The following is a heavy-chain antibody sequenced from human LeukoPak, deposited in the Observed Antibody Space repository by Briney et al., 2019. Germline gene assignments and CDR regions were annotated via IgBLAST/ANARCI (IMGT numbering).Heavy chain of an antibody. J-gene: IGHJ6*03. D-gene: IGHD2-2*02. Sequence: ASVKVSCKASGYTFTGYYMHWVRQAPGQGLEWMGWINPNSGGTNYAQKFQGRVTMTRDTSISTAYMELSRLRSDDTAVYYCARELYGHYYYYMDVWGKGTTVTASS. CDR2: INPNSGGT. V-gene: IGHV1-2*02. CDR3: ARELYGHYYYYMDV. CDR1: GYTFTGYY.